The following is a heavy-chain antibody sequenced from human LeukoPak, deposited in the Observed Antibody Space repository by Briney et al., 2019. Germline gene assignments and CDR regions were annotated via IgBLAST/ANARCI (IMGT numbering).Heavy chain of an antibody. D-gene: IGHD2-2*01. CDR2: ITIYNGNT. V-gene: IGHV1-18*01. CDR3: AGRDCSSTSCYFDY. J-gene: IGHJ4*02. Sequence: GASVKVSCKASGYTFTSYGFSWVRQAPGQGLEWMGWITIYNGNTNYAQKLQGRVTMTTDTSTTTAYMELRSLRSDDTAVYYCAGRDCSSTSCYFDYWGQGTLVTVSS. CDR1: GYTFTSYG.